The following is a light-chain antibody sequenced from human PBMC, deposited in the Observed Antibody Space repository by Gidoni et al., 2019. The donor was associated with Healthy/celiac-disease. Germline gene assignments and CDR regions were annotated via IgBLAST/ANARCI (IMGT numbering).Light chain of an antibody. Sequence: DIQMTQSPSTLSASVGDRVTITCRASQSISSWLAWYQQKPGKAPKRLIYDASNLESGVPSRFSGSISGTEFTLAISSLQPDDFATYYCLQYNSYMTFGQXTKVGIK. CDR1: QSISSW. CDR3: LQYNSYMT. J-gene: IGKJ1*01. V-gene: IGKV1-5*01. CDR2: DAS.